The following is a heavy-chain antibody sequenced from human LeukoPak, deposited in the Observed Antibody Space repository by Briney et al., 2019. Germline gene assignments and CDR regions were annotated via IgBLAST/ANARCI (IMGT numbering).Heavy chain of an antibody. J-gene: IGHJ5*02. CDR3: ARPFSDEKYYYGSGVPNWFDP. V-gene: IGHV4-39*01. CDR2: IYYSGST. Sequence: SETLSLTCTVSGGSISSSSYYWGWIRQPPGKGLEWIGSIYYSGSTYYNPSLKSRVTISVDTSKNQFSLKLSSVTAADTAVYYCARPFSDEKYYYGSGVPNWFDPWGQGTLVTVSS. CDR1: GGSISSSSYY. D-gene: IGHD3-10*01.